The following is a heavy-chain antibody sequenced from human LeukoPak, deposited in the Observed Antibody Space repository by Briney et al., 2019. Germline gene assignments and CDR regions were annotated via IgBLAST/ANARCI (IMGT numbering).Heavy chain of an antibody. CDR1: GYTFTGYY. J-gene: IGHJ4*02. Sequence: GASVKVSCKASGYTFTGYYMHWVRQAPGQGLEWMGWINPNSGGTNYAQKFQGRVTMTRDTSISTAYMELSRLRSDDTAVYYCAVLYDSSGYYYDGRHDYWGQGTLVTVSS. D-gene: IGHD3-22*01. CDR2: INPNSGGT. CDR3: AVLYDSSGYYYDGRHDY. V-gene: IGHV1-2*02.